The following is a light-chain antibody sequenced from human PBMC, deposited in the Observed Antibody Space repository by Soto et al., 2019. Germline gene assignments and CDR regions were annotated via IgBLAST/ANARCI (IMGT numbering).Light chain of an antibody. J-gene: IGKJ5*01. V-gene: IGKV1-8*01. CDR3: QQYYTYPIT. CDR1: QAIGSS. CDR2: GVS. Sequence: AIRMTQSPSSFSASTGDRVTITCRASQAIGSSLAWHQQKPGKAPKLLIYGVSTLQSGVPSRFSGSGSGTDFTLTISGLQSEDFATYHCQQYYTYPITFGQGTRLEIK.